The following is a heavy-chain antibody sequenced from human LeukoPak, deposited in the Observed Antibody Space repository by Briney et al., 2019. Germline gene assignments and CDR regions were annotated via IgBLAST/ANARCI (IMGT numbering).Heavy chain of an antibody. CDR2: FDPEDGET. V-gene: IGHV1-24*01. CDR1: GYTLTELS. CDR3: ATVGNSSGWYGYYYYYMDV. D-gene: IGHD6-19*01. Sequence: ASVKVSCKVSGYTLTELSMHWVRQAPGKGLEWMGGFDPEDGETIYAQKFQGRVTMTEDTSTDTAYMELSSLRSEDTAVYCCATVGNSSGWYGYYYYYMDVWGKGTTVTVSS. J-gene: IGHJ6*03.